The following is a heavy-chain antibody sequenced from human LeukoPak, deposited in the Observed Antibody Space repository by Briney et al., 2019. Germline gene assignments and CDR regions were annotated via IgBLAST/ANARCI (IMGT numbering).Heavy chain of an antibody. J-gene: IGHJ4*02. CDR3: AREPTAVIL. CDR2: ISSSSTYI. Sequence: GGSLRLFCAASGFTFSSYSMNWVRQTPGNGLEWVSSISSSSTYIYYADSVKGRFTISRDNAKNSLYLQMNSLRAEDTAVYYCAREPTAVILWGQGTLVTVSS. V-gene: IGHV3-21*01. D-gene: IGHD5-18*01. CDR1: GFTFSSYS.